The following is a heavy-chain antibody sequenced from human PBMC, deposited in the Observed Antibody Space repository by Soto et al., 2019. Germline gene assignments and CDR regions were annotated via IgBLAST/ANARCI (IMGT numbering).Heavy chain of an antibody. CDR3: ARGGDTCITIFGVVYNPPYYYYGMDV. V-gene: IGHV1-2*04. CDR2: INPNSGGT. J-gene: IGHJ6*02. D-gene: IGHD3-3*01. CDR1: GYTFTGYY. Sequence: ASVKVSCKASGYTFTGYYMHWVRQAPGQGLEWMGWINPNSGGTNYAQKFQGWVTMTRDTSISTAYMELSRLRSDDTAVYYCARGGDTCITIFGVVYNPPYYYYGMDVWGQGTTVTVSS.